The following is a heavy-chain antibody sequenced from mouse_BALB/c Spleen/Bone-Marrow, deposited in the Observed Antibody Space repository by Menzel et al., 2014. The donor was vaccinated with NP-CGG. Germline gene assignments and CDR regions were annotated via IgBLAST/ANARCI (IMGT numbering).Heavy chain of an antibody. CDR1: GFTFSSFG. J-gene: IGHJ2*01. Sequence: VHVKQSGGGLVQPGGSRKLSCAASGFTFSSFGMHWVRQAPEKGLEWVAYISSGSSNIYYADTVKGRFTISRDNPKNTLFLQMTSLRSEDTAMYYCTRGGNWDDFDYWGQGTTLTVSS. CDR2: ISSGSSNI. V-gene: IGHV5-17*02. CDR3: TRGGNWDDFDY. D-gene: IGHD4-1*01.